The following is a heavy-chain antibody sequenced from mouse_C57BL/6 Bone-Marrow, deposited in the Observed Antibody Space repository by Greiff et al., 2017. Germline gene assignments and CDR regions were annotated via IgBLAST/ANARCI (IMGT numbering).Heavy chain of an antibody. CDR1: GYSITSGYY. D-gene: IGHD1-1*01. Sequence: EVQLQESGPGLVKPSQSLSLTCSVTGYSITSGYYWNWIRQFPGNKLEWMGYISYDGSNNYNPSLKNRISITRDTSKNQFFLKLNSVTTEDAATYCCARGRLITTVVENAMDYWGQGTSVTVSS. J-gene: IGHJ4*01. CDR2: ISYDGSN. CDR3: ARGRLITTVVENAMDY. V-gene: IGHV3-6*01.